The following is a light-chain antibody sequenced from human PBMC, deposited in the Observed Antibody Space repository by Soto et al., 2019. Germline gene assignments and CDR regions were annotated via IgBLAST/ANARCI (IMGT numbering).Light chain of an antibody. CDR2: KAS. Sequence: DIQMTQSPSTLSASVGERVTITCRASQSISAWLAWYQQKPGKAPKLLIYKASNVESGVPSRFSGSGSGTEFTLTISSLQPDDFATYYCQQYHSYPLTSGQGTRLEIK. J-gene: IGKJ5*01. CDR1: QSISAW. V-gene: IGKV1-5*03. CDR3: QQYHSYPLT.